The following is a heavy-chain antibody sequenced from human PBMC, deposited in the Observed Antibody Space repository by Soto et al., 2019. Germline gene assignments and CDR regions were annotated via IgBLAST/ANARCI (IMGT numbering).Heavy chain of an antibody. V-gene: IGHV2-26*01. D-gene: IGHD6-19*01. CDR1: GFSLGNDGMG. CDR2: IFPTDEK. J-gene: IGHJ6*02. Sequence: QVTLKESGPVLMKTTETLTLTCAVSGFSLGNDGMGVTWIRQTPGRALEWLAHIFPTDEKSYSPTLKNRLVISKDTSKGQVVPTMTNVNPLDTATYDCARIFGAGWSGGFRYYGMDVWGQGTAVTVSS. CDR3: ARIFGAGWSGGFRYYGMDV.